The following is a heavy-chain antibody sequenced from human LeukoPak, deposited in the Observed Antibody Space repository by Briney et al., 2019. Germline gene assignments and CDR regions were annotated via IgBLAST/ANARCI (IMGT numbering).Heavy chain of an antibody. J-gene: IGHJ5*02. V-gene: IGHV1-2*02. Sequence: ASVKVSCKASGYSFSGHYMHWVRQAPGQGLEWMGWINPNNGGTNYAQKFQGRVTMIRDTSISTAYMELSGLRSDDTAVYYCARGLRITTIVVDRNWFDPWGQGTLVTVSS. CDR3: ARGLRITTIVVDRNWFDP. CDR2: INPNNGGT. CDR1: GYSFSGHY. D-gene: IGHD3-22*01.